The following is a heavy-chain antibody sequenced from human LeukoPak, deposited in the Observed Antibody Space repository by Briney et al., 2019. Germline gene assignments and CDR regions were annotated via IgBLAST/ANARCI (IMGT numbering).Heavy chain of an antibody. CDR2: IWYDGSNK. CDR1: GFTFSGYG. CDR3: ARDRAPDSGSCFDY. V-gene: IGHV3-33*01. D-gene: IGHD1-26*01. Sequence: GGTLRLSCAASGFTFSGYGMHWVRQAPGKGLEWVAVIWYDGSNKYYADSVKGRFTISRDNSKNTLYLQMNSLRAEDTAVYYCARDRAPDSGSCFDYWGQGTLVTVSS. J-gene: IGHJ4*02.